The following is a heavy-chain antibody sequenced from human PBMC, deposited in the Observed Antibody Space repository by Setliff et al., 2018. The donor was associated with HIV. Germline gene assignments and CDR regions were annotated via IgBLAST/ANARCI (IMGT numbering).Heavy chain of an antibody. CDR1: GDSTSNSY. V-gene: IGHV4-4*07. CDR3: ARVYYDILTGYGYFDD. J-gene: IGHJ4*02. D-gene: IGHD3-9*01. CDR2: LHATGST. Sequence: PSETLSLTCSVSGDSTSNSYWSWIRQPAGKGLEWIGRLHATGSTKYNPSLESRVTMSLDTSKNQFSLKLSSVTAADTAVYYCARVYYDILTGYGYFDDWGQGTLVTVSS.